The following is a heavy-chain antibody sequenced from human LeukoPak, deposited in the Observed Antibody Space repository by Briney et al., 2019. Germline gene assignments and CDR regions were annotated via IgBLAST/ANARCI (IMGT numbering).Heavy chain of an antibody. CDR1: GFTFSSYG. D-gene: IGHD3-3*01. V-gene: IGHV3-30*02. CDR2: IRYDGSNK. J-gene: IGHJ4*02. CDR3: ASPGSILEWLTFPPRY. Sequence: GGSLRLSCAASGFTFSSYGMHWVRQAPGKGLEWVAFIRYDGSNKYYADSVKGRFTISRDNSKNTLYLQMNSLRAEDTAVYYCASPGSILEWLTFPPRYWGQGSLVTVSS.